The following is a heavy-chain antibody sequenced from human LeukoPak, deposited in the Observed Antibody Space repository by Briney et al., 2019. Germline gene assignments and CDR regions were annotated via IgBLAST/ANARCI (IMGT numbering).Heavy chain of an antibody. CDR1: GFTFSSYG. Sequence: PGRSLRLSCAASGFTFSSYGMHWVRQAPGKGLEWVAVITYDESNKYYADSVKGRFTMSRDNSKNTLYLQMNSLRTEDTAAYYCVKGYYDFDYWGQGTLVTVSS. D-gene: IGHD3-3*01. CDR2: ITYDESNK. J-gene: IGHJ4*02. V-gene: IGHV3-30*18. CDR3: VKGYYDFDY.